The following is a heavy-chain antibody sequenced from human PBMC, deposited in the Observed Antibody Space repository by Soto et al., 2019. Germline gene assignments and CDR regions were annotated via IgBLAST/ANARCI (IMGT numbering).Heavy chain of an antibody. D-gene: IGHD3-10*01. Sequence: HPGGSLRLSCAASGFTFSSYWMSWVRQAPGKGLEWVANIKQDGSEKYYVDSVKGRLTISRDNAKNSLYLQMNSLRAEDTAVYYCAREYAWFRDWFDPWGQGTLVTVSS. CDR1: GFTFSSYW. J-gene: IGHJ5*02. CDR2: IKQDGSEK. CDR3: AREYAWFRDWFDP. V-gene: IGHV3-7*03.